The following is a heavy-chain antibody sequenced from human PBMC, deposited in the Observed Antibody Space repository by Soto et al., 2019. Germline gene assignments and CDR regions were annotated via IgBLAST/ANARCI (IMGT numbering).Heavy chain of an antibody. J-gene: IGHJ2*01. CDR2: SYWDDDK. D-gene: IGHD2-15*01. CDR3: ARGECSGSDCYSFYYFDL. V-gene: IGHV2-5*02. Sequence: QITLKESGPTLEKPTQTLTLPCTFSGFSRTTCGVSVGWIRQPPGKALEWLAHSYWDDDKRYSPSLKTTLSITKDTSKIQVILTMANTEHVDTATYYCARGECSGSDCYSFYYFDLWGRGTLVTVSS. CDR1: GFSRTTCGVS.